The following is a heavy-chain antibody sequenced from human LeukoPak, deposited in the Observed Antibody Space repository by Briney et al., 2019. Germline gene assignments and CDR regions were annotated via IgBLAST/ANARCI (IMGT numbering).Heavy chain of an antibody. CDR2: IYYSGST. J-gene: IGHJ3*02. CDR1: GGSISSYY. V-gene: IGHV4-59*08. D-gene: IGHD4-17*01. CDR3: ARLARVTTLDAFDI. Sequence: SETLSLTCTVSGGSISSYYWSWIRQPPGKGLEWIGYIYYSGSTNYNPSLKSLVTISVDTSKNQFSLKLSSVTAADTAVYYCARLARVTTLDAFDIWGQGTMVTVSS.